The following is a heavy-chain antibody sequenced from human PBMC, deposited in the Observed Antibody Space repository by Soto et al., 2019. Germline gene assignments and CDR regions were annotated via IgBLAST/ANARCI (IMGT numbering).Heavy chain of an antibody. V-gene: IGHV1-46*01. CDR2: INPSGGST. D-gene: IGHD2-21*02. Sequence: ASVKVSCKASGYTFTSYYMHWVRQAPGQGLEWMGIINPSGGSTSYAQKFQGRVTMTRDTSTSTVYMELSSLRSEDTAVYYCTRDGRGLGRLSLFEYWGQGVLVTVSS. CDR1: GYTFTSYY. CDR3: TRDGRGLGRLSLFEY. J-gene: IGHJ4*02.